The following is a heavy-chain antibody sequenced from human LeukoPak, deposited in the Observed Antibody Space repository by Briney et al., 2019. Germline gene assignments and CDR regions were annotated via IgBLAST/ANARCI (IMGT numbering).Heavy chain of an antibody. Sequence: GGSLRLSCAASGFTFSSYAMSWVRQAPGKGLEWVSAISGSGGNTYYADSVKGRFTISRDNSKNTLYPQMNSLRAEDTAVYYCAKRVEYYFDYWGQGTLVTVSS. CDR1: GFTFSSYA. CDR3: AKRVEYYFDY. CDR2: ISGSGGNT. V-gene: IGHV3-23*01. J-gene: IGHJ4*02. D-gene: IGHD3-3*01.